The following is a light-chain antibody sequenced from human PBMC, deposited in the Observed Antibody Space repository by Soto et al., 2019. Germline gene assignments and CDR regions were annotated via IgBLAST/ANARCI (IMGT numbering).Light chain of an antibody. J-gene: IGLJ2*01. CDR2: EVS. CDR3: CSYAGSTTRVQ. V-gene: IGLV2-14*01. Sequence: QSALTQPASVSGSPGQSITISCTGTSSDVDTYKYVSRYQQHPGKAPKLMIYEVSYRPSGVSDRFSGSKSGNTASLTISGLQAEDEADYYCCSYAGSTTRVQFGGGTKVTVL. CDR1: SSDVDTYKY.